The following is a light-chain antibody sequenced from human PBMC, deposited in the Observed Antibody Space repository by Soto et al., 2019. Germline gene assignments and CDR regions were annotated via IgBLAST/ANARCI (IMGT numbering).Light chain of an antibody. CDR2: GAS. CDR1: QSVCVN. CDR3: QQYSGSPFT. V-gene: IGKV3-20*01. Sequence: EIVLTQSPGTLSLSPGEGATLSCRASQSVCVNLAWYQQKPGQSPRVLIYGASTRATDIPDRFSGSGSDTDFALTISRLEPEDFAVYYCQQYSGSPFTFGPGTKVNIK. J-gene: IGKJ3*01.